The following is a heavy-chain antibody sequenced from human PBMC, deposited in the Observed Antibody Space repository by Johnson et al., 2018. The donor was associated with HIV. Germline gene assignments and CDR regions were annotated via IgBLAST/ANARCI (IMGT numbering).Heavy chain of an antibody. Sequence: VQLVESGRGVVRPWGSLRLSCAASGFTFDDYGMSWVRQAPGKGLQSVPGINWNGGITGYADSVKRRFTISRDNAKHSLSLQMNSLRAEDTAVYYCAGGSRSAYDNDDVYLLPGFDFWSQGTMVTVSA. CDR3: AGGSRSAYDNDDVYLLPGFDF. CDR2: INWNGGIT. J-gene: IGHJ3*01. D-gene: IGHD3-16*01. CDR1: GFTFDDYG. V-gene: IGHV3-20*04.